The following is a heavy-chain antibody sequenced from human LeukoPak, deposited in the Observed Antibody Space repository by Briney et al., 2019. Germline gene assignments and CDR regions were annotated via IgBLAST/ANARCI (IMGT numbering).Heavy chain of an antibody. V-gene: IGHV3-43*01. J-gene: IGHJ6*02. Sequence: PGGSLRLSCAASGFTFDDYTMHWVRQAPGNGLEWVSLISWDGGSTYYADSVKGRFTISRDNSKNSLYLQMNSLRTEDTALYYCAKGVADNGMDVWGQGTTVTVSS. CDR1: GFTFDDYT. CDR2: ISWDGGST. CDR3: AKGVADNGMDV. D-gene: IGHD6-19*01.